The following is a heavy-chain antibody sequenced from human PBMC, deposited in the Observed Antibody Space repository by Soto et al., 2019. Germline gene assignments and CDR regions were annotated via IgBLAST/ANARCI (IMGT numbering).Heavy chain of an antibody. D-gene: IGHD3-9*01. Sequence: XSGKVADAASGYTFTSYYIDWVRHAPGQGLEWMGIINPSGGRTSYAQKFQGRVTMTRDTSTSTVYMELSSLRSEDTAVYYCASDRGLRYFDWLPSSGMDVWGQGTTVTVSS. CDR2: INPSGGRT. CDR1: GYTFTSYY. CDR3: ASDRGLRYFDWLPSSGMDV. V-gene: IGHV1-46*01. J-gene: IGHJ6*02.